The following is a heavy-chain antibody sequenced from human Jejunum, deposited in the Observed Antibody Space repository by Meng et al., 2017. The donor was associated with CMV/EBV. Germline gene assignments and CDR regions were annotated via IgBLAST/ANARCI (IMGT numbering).Heavy chain of an antibody. CDR3: ARDGVSSVTDLDY. J-gene: IGHJ4*02. Sequence: KASGFTFTDYYLYWVRQAPGQGLEYMGWITANSGATGCAQKFQGRVSMTRDTSISTIYMELGGLRPDDTAVHYCARDGVSSVTDLDYWGQGTLVTVSS. CDR2: ITANSGAT. CDR1: GFTFTDYY. V-gene: IGHV1-2*02. D-gene: IGHD6-19*01.